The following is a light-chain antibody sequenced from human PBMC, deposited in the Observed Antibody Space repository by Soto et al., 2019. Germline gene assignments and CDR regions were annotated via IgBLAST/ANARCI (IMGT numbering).Light chain of an antibody. CDR1: SSNIGAGCY. Sequence: QAVVTQPPSVSGAPGQRVTMSCTGSSSNIGAGCYVHWYQHLPGTAPKLLIYGNTNRPSGVPDRFSGSKSGTSASLAITGLQAEDEADYYCQSYDTSLSGPVVFGGGTQLTVL. J-gene: IGLJ2*01. V-gene: IGLV1-40*01. CDR3: QSYDTSLSGPVV. CDR2: GNT.